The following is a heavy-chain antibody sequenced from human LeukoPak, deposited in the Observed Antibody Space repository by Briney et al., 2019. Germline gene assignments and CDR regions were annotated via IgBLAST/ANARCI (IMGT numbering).Heavy chain of an antibody. CDR1: GGSISNYY. V-gene: IGHV4-59*01. Sequence: SETLSLTCTVSGGSISNYYWSWIRQPPGKGLEWLGYIFYSGSTDYNPSLSSRVTISLYTSKNQFSLRLSSVTAADTAVYYCARGTLNYGSGGWFDYWGQGTLVTVSS. CDR2: IFYSGST. J-gene: IGHJ4*02. D-gene: IGHD3-10*01. CDR3: ARGTLNYGSGGWFDY.